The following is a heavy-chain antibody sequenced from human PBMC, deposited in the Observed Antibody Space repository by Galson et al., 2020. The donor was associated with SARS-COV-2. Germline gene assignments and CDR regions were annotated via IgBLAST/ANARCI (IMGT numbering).Heavy chain of an antibody. CDR2: ISMNSGNI. CDR3: AKDITGTPTPQYYFYAMDV. Sequence: SLKISCVASGFQFDDYVMHWVRQAPGKGLEWVSGISMNSGNIVYADSVKGRFTISRDNAKNSLYLQMNSLRAEDTAFYYCAKDITGTPTPQYYFYAMDVWGQGTTVTVSS. D-gene: IGHD1-7*01. J-gene: IGHJ6*02. V-gene: IGHV3-9*01. CDR1: GFQFDDYV.